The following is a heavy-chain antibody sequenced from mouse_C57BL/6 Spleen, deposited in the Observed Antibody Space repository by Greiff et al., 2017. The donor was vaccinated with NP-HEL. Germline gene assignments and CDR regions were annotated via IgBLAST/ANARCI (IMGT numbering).Heavy chain of an antibody. V-gene: IGHV2-4*02. D-gene: IGHD2-5*01. J-gene: IGHJ4*01. CDR2: IWSGGST. CDR1: GFSLTSYG. CDR3: ASNSNTDWYAMDY. Sequence: VKLMESGPGLVQPSQSLSITCTVSGFSLTSYGVHWVRQPPGKGLEWLGVIWSGGSTDYNAAFISRLSISKDNTKSQVFFKMNSLQADDTAIYYCASNSNTDWYAMDYWGQGTSVTVSS.